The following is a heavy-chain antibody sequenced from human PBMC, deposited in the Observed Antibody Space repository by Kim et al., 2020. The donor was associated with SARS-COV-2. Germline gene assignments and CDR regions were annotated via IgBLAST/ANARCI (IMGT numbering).Heavy chain of an antibody. CDR1: GFTVSTNY. J-gene: IGHJ4*02. Sequence: GGSLRLSCAASGFTVSTNYMTWVRQAPGKGLEWVSVIYSGGGTYYADSVKGRFTISTDNSKNTLYLQMNSLRAEDTAVYYCASNYGSGSHWENWGQGTLVTVSS. D-gene: IGHD3-10*01. CDR2: IYSGGGT. CDR3: ASNYGSGSHWEN. V-gene: IGHV3-66*01.